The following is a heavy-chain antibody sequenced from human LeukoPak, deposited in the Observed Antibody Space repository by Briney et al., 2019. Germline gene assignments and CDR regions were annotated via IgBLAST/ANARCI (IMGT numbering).Heavy chain of an antibody. J-gene: IGHJ3*02. D-gene: IGHD6-13*01. CDR3: ARGVTMYSSSWDAFDI. CDR2: MNPYTAKT. V-gene: IGHV1-8*03. CDR1: GYSFTTHD. Sequence: ASVKVSCKASGYSFTTHDVNWVRQAPGQGLEWMGWMNPYTAKTDYAQNFQGRVTITRNTSTSTAYMELSSLRSEDTAVYYCARGVTMYSSSWDAFDIWGQGTMIPVSS.